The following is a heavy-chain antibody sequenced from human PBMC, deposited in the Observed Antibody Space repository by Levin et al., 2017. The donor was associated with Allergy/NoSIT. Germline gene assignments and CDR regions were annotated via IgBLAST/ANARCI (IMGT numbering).Heavy chain of an antibody. CDR3: ARDGIAAAEDDY. J-gene: IGHJ4*02. CDR1: GGSISSSSYY. D-gene: IGHD6-13*01. CDR2: IYYSGST. Sequence: SETLSLTCTVSGGSISSSSYYWGWIRQPPGKGLEWIGSIYYSGSTYYNPSLKSRVTISVDTSKNQFSLKLSSVTAADTAVYYCARDGIAAAEDDYWGQGTLVTVSS. V-gene: IGHV4-39*07.